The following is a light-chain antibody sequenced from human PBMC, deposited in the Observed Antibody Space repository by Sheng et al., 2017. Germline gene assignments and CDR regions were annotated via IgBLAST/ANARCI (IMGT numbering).Light chain of an antibody. CDR3: QSYDSSLSGSVI. CDR2: LTT. J-gene: IGLJ2*01. CDR1: TSNIGAGSD. V-gene: IGLV1-40*01. Sequence: QSVLTQPPSVSGAPGQRVTISCTGSTSNIGAGSDVHWYQQLPGTAPKLSSILTTIGPQGSLTDSLAPSLAPQPPWPSLGVQAEDEADYYCQSYDSSLSGSVIFGGGTKLTVL.